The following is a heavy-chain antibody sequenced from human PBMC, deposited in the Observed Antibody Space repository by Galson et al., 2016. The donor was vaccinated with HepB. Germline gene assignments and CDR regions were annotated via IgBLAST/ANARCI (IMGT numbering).Heavy chain of an antibody. CDR3: ARRLTHDSKIWDIDY. D-gene: IGHD3-16*01. V-gene: IGHV5-51*01. CDR2: IYPGDSHT. Sequence: QSGAEVKKPGESLRISCKGSGYSFTDYWIGWVRQMPGKGLEWMGIIYPGDSHTRYSPSFQGQVTISADKSISTAYLQWSSLKASDTAIYYCARRLTHDSKIWDIDYWGPGTLVTVSS. J-gene: IGHJ4*02. CDR1: GYSFTDYW.